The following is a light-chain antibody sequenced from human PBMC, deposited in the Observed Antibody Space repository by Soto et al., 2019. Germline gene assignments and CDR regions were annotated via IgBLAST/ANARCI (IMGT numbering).Light chain of an antibody. CDR1: QTVSSN. CDR3: HQYNNWLALT. Sequence: DIVMTQSPATLSVSPGERATLSCRASQTVSSNLAWYQQKPGQAPRLLIYDASTRATGIPVRFRGSGSGTEFTLTISSLQSEDSAVYYCHQYNNWLALTFGGGTKVDI. CDR2: DAS. J-gene: IGKJ4*01. V-gene: IGKV3-15*01.